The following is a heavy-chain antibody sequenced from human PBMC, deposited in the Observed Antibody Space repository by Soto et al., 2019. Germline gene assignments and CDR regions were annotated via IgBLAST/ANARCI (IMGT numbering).Heavy chain of an antibody. J-gene: IGHJ4*02. CDR1: GDSVSNNSVA. CDR3: ARTLRGRGVKYFDD. D-gene: IGHD3-10*01. CDR2: TYYRSKWHY. V-gene: IGHV6-1*01. Sequence: QTLSLTCAISGDSVSNNSVAWNWVRQSPSRGLEWLGRTYYRSKWHYDYAPSVRSRITINPDTSKNHFSLQLNSVSPEDAAVYYCARTLRGRGVKYFDDWGQGTLVTVSS.